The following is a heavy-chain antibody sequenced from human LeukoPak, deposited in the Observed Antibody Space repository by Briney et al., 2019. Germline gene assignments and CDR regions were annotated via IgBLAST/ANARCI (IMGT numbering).Heavy chain of an antibody. CDR1: GGSISSYY. V-gene: IGHV4-59*01. Sequence: ASETLSLTCTASGGSISSYYWSWIRQPPGKGLEWIGYIYYSGSTNYNPSLKSRVTISVDTSKNQFSLKLSSVTAADTAVYYCARGPEGVYYDSSGPFDYWGQGTLVTVSS. CDR2: IYYSGST. J-gene: IGHJ4*02. D-gene: IGHD3-22*01. CDR3: ARGPEGVYYDSSGPFDY.